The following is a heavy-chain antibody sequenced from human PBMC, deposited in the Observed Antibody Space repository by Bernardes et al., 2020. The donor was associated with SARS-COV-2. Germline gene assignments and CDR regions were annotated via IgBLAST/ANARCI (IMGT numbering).Heavy chain of an antibody. CDR3: ARVYNGAFDI. CDR2: ISYDGSNK. D-gene: IGHD1-1*01. CDR1: GFTFSSSA. J-gene: IGHJ3*02. V-gene: IGHV3-30-3*01. Sequence: GGSLRLSCVASGFTFSSSAMHWVRQAPGKGLEWVAFISYDGSNKPYADSVKGRFTISRDNSKSTLYLQMNSLRVEDTAVYYCARVYNGAFDIWGLGTMVTVSS.